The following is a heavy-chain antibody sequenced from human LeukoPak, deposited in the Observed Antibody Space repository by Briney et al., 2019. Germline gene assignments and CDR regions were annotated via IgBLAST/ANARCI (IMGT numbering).Heavy chain of an antibody. CDR1: XXTFXXXX. CDR3: ARXXXPDY. Sequence: RLSCXASXXTFXXXXXXWVXXXXGXXXXWVGRTXDKADSYTTEYPASVKGRFTISRDDSKNSLYLQMNSLRTEDTAVFYCARXXXPDYWGQGTXLXXXS. J-gene: IGHJ4*02. CDR2: TXDKADSYTT. V-gene: IGHV3-72*01.